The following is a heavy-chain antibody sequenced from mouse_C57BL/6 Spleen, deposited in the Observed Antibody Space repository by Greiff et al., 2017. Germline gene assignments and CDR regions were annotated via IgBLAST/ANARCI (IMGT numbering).Heavy chain of an antibody. Sequence: QVHVKQSGAELVRPGASVTLSCKASGYTFTDYEMHWVKQTPVHGLEWIGAIDPETGGTAYNQKFKGKAILTADKSSSTAYMELRSLTSEDSAVYYCTSGWLSAYWGQGTLVTVSA. CDR2: IDPETGGT. V-gene: IGHV1-15*01. CDR3: TSGWLSAY. CDR1: GYTFTDYE. D-gene: IGHD1-1*02. J-gene: IGHJ3*01.